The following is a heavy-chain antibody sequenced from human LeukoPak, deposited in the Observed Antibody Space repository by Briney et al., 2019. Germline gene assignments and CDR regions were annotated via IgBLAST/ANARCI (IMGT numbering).Heavy chain of an antibody. D-gene: IGHD4-17*01. J-gene: IGHJ3*02. Sequence: AGGSLRLSCAASGFTVSSNYMSWVRQAPGKGLEWIGEIYHSGSTNYNPSLKSRVTISVDKSKNQFSLKLSSVTAADTAVYYCARDPPMTTGGRAFDIWGQGTMVTVSS. V-gene: IGHV4-4*02. CDR2: IYHSGST. CDR3: ARDPPMTTGGRAFDI. CDR1: GFTVSSNY.